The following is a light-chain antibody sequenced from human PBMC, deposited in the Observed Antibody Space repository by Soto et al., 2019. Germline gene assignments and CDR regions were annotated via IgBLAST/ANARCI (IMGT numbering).Light chain of an antibody. CDR1: QSVSSN. CDR3: QQYNNWLMYT. CDR2: GAS. Sequence: EIVMTQSPATLSVSPGERATLSCRASQSVSSNLAWYQQKPGQAPRLLIYGASTRATGIPARFSGSGSGTEFTLTISSLQSEDFAVYYRQQYNNWLMYTFGQGTKLEIK. V-gene: IGKV3-15*01. J-gene: IGKJ2*01.